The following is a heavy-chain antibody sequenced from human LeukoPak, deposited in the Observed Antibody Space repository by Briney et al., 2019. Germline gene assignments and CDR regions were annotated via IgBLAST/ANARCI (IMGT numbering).Heavy chain of an antibody. J-gene: IGHJ4*02. CDR3: AKQEYYDSSGGVYYFDY. V-gene: IGHV3-9*01. D-gene: IGHD3-22*01. CDR2: ISWNSGSI. CDR1: GFTFDDYA. Sequence: GGSLRLSCAASGFTFDDYAMHWVRQAPGKGLEWVSGISWNSGSIGYADSVKGRFTISRDNAKNSLYLQMNSLRAEDTAVYYCAKQEYYDSSGGVYYFDYWGQGTLVTVSS.